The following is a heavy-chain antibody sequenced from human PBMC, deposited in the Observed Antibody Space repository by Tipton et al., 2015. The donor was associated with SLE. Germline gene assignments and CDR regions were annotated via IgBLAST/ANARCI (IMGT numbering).Heavy chain of an antibody. Sequence: TLSLTCAVYGGSFSGYYWSWIRQPPGKGLEWIGEINHSGSTNYNPSLKSRVTISVDTSKNQFSLKLSSVTAADTVVYYCAVPLNRFMELPKGAFDIWGQGTMVTGSS. CDR2: INHSGST. CDR3: AVPLNRFMELPKGAFDI. V-gene: IGHV4-34*01. D-gene: IGHD3-3*01. CDR1: GGSFSGYY. J-gene: IGHJ3*02.